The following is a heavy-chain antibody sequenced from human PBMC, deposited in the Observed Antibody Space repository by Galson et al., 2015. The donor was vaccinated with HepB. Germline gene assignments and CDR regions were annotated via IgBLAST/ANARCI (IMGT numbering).Heavy chain of an antibody. Sequence: SLRLSCAASGFTFSSYAMHWVRQAPGKGLEYVSAISSNGGSTYYANSVKGRFTISRDNSKNTLYLQMGSLRAEDMAVYYCARHLVGDGFTNGDAFDIWGQGTMVTVSS. CDR2: ISSNGGST. CDR1: GFTFSSYA. D-gene: IGHD3-10*01. CDR3: ARHLVGDGFTNGDAFDI. V-gene: IGHV3-64*01. J-gene: IGHJ3*02.